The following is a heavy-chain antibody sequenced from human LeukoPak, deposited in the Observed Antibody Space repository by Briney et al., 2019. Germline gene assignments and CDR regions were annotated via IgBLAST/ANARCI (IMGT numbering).Heavy chain of an antibody. V-gene: IGHV3-48*02. D-gene: IGHD3-10*01. CDR1: GFNLSAHN. Sequence: GGSVRLSCAASGFNLSAHNMHWVRQAPGKGLEWVSYINGSSISGSITSILYADSVKSRFTISRDNARNSLYLQVNGLRDADTAIYYCVRELRGRQSAWGQGTLVTVSS. CDR2: INGSSISGSITSI. J-gene: IGHJ5*02. CDR3: VRELRGRQSA.